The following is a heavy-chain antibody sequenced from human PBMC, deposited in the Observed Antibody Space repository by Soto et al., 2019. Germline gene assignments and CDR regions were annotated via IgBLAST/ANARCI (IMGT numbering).Heavy chain of an antibody. CDR3: AREIFGVIISGGRDAFDI. CDR1: GGTFSTYA. D-gene: IGHD3-3*01. CDR2: IIPIFGTA. J-gene: IGHJ3*02. V-gene: IGHV1-69*13. Sequence: SVKVSCKASGGTFSTYAISWVRQAPGQGLEWMGGIIPIFGTAKDAQKFQGRVTITADESTSTAYMELSSLRSEDTAVYYCAREIFGVIISGGRDAFDIWGQGTMVTVSS.